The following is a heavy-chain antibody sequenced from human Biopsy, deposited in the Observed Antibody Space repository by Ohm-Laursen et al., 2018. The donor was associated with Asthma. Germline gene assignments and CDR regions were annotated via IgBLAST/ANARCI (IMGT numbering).Heavy chain of an antibody. CDR1: DYIFPRYS. Sequence: ASVYVSCKASDYIFPRYSTGSVRQAPGDGLGWMGWITVHNGDPKYAPKFQVRVSLTTATSTGTSYKDLRLRRSHDSAVYSCGLGKGGDQNTMVTLYYWGQGTLVTVSS. D-gene: IGHD3-16*01. CDR3: GLGKGGDQNTMVTLYY. J-gene: IGHJ4*02. V-gene: IGHV1-18*01. CDR2: ITVHNGDP.